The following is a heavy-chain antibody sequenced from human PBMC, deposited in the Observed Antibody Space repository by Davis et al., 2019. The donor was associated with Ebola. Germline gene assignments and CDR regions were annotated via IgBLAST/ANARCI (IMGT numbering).Heavy chain of an antibody. V-gene: IGHV4-59*12. CDR3: ARDRSTGILLDYYYGMDV. CDR1: GGSISSYY. D-gene: IGHD3-10*01. Sequence: SETLSLTCTVSGGSISSYYWSWIRQPPGKGLEWIGYIYYSGSTNYNPSLKSRVTISVDKSKNQFSLKLSSVTAADTAVYYCARDRSTGILLDYYYGMDVWGQGTTVTVSS. CDR2: IYYSGST. J-gene: IGHJ6*02.